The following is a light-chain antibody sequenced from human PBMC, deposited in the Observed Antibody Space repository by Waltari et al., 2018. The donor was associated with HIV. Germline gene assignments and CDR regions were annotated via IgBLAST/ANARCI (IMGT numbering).Light chain of an antibody. CDR3: QQYNNWPQT. J-gene: IGKJ1*01. CDR1: QSVSSN. Sequence: EIVMTPSPATLSVSPGERATLSCRASQSVSSNLAWYQQKPGQASRLLIYGASTRATGIPARISGSGSGTEFTLTISSLQSEDFAVYYCQQYNNWPQTFGQGTKVEIK. V-gene: IGKV3-15*01. CDR2: GAS.